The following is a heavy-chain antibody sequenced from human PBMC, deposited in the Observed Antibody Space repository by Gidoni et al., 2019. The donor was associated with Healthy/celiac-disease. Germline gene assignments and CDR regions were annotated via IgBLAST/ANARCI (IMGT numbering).Heavy chain of an antibody. J-gene: IGHJ5*02. D-gene: IGHD1-1*01. Sequence: QVQLQASGPGLVQPSETLSLTATVAGGSISSYYWSWIRQPPGKGLEWIGYIYYSGSTNYNPSIKSRVTISVDTSKNQFSLKLGSVTAADTAVYYCASGGYGWFDPWGQGTLVTVSS. CDR2: IYYSGST. CDR1: GGSISSYY. V-gene: IGHV4-59*01. CDR3: ASGGYGWFDP.